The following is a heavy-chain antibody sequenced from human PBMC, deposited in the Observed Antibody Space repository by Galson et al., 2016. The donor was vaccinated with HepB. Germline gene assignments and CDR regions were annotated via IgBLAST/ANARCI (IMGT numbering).Heavy chain of an antibody. Sequence: SVKVSCKGSGFTFTSSAVQWVRQARGQRLEWMGWIVVGSGNTNYEQKFQERVAITRDKSTGTAYMELRSLRSEDTAVYYCAAEGISSWPMDVWGQGTTVTVSS. D-gene: IGHD6-13*01. CDR1: GFTFTSSA. J-gene: IGHJ6*02. V-gene: IGHV1-58*01. CDR2: IVVGSGNT. CDR3: AAEGISSWPMDV.